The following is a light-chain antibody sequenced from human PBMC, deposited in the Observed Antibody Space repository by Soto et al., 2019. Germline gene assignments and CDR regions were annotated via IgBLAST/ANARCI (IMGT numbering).Light chain of an antibody. J-gene: IGKJ1*01. Sequence: DIQMTQSPSTLSASVGDRVTVTCRASQSIRSWLAWYVQTPGKAPKLLVYKASTSEAGVPSRFSGSGSGTEFTLTISSLQPDDFATYYCQQYNSYPWTFGQGTKVEIK. V-gene: IGKV1-5*03. CDR1: QSIRSW. CDR2: KAS. CDR3: QQYNSYPWT.